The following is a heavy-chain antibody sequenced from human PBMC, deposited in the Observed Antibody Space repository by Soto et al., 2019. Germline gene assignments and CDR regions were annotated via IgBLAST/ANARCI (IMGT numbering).Heavy chain of an antibody. V-gene: IGHV1-2*02. J-gene: IGHJ3*02. CDR1: GYTFTGYY. Sequence: ASVKVSCKASGYTFTGYYMHWVRQAPGQGLEWMGWINPNSGGTNYAQKFQGRVTMTRDTSISTAYMELSRLRSDDTAVYYCAGGHNYVYVWGSYRSHDAFDIWGQGTMVTVSS. CDR2: INPNSGGT. D-gene: IGHD3-16*02. CDR3: AGGHNYVYVWGSYRSHDAFDI.